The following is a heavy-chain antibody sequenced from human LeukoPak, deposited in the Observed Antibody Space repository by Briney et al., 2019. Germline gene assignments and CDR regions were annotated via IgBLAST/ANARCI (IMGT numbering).Heavy chain of an antibody. J-gene: IGHJ4*02. CDR1: GFTFDDYG. CDR3: AKGQYCSGGSCYEDY. V-gene: IGHV3-20*04. Sequence: GGSLRLSCAASGFTFDDYGMSWVRQAPGKGLEWVSGINWNGGSTGYADSVKGRFTISRDNSKNTLYLQMNSLRAEDTAVYYCAKGQYCSGGSCYEDYWGQGTLVTVSS. CDR2: INWNGGST. D-gene: IGHD2-15*01.